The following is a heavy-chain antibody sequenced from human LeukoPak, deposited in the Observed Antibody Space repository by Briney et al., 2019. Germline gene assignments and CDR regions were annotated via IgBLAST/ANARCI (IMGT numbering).Heavy chain of an antibody. J-gene: IGHJ4*02. D-gene: IGHD2-2*01. CDR3: ARDRDIVVVPAAVKFDY. Sequence: GASVKVSCKTSGYTFTDYYIHWVRQAPGQGLEWMGRIIPILGIANYAQKFQGRVTITADKSTSTAYMELSSLRSEDTAVYYCARDRDIVVVPAAVKFDYWGQGTLVTVSS. CDR2: IIPILGIA. CDR1: GYTFTDYY. V-gene: IGHV1-69*04.